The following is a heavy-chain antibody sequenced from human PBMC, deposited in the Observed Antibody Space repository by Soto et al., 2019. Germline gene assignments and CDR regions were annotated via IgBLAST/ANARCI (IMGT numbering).Heavy chain of an antibody. V-gene: IGHV3-30*18. J-gene: IGHJ3*02. D-gene: IGHD1-26*01. Sequence: PGGSLRLSCAASGFTFSSYGMHWVRQAPGKGLEWVAVISYDGSNKYYADSVKGRFTISRDNSKNTLYLQMNSLRAEDTAVYYCAKDRYSGSYADAFDIWGQGTMVTVSS. CDR3: AKDRYSGSYADAFDI. CDR2: ISYDGSNK. CDR1: GFTFSSYG.